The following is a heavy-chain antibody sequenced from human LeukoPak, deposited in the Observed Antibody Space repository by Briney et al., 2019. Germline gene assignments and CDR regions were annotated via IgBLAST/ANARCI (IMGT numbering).Heavy chain of an antibody. Sequence: GASVKVSCKASGYTFTSYGISWVRQAPGQGLGWMGWISAYNGNTNYAQKLQGRVTMTTDTSTSTAYMELRSLRSEDTAVYYCARVHNWNDDRRFDYWGQGTLVTVSS. CDR2: ISAYNGNT. J-gene: IGHJ4*02. CDR3: ARVHNWNDDRRFDY. CDR1: GYTFTSYG. V-gene: IGHV1-18*01. D-gene: IGHD1-1*01.